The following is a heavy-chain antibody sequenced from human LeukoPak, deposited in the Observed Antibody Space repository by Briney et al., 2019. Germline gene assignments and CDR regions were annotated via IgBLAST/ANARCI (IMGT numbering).Heavy chain of an antibody. CDR1: GFTFSGYS. V-gene: IGHV3-48*02. CDR3: ASGPWDTMILKLDY. Sequence: GGSLRLSCAASGFTFSGYSMTWVRQAPGKGLEWVSYISSSSSTIYYADSVKGRFTISRDNAKNSLYLQMNSLRDEDTAVYYCASGPWDTMILKLDYWGQGTLVTVSS. J-gene: IGHJ4*02. D-gene: IGHD3-22*01. CDR2: ISSSSSTI.